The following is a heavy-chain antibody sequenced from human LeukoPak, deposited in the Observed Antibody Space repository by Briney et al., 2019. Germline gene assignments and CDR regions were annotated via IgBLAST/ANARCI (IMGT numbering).Heavy chain of an antibody. CDR1: GFTFSSYS. CDR3: ARELLGTYYYYMDV. Sequence: GGSLRLSCAASGFTFSSYSMNWVRQAPGKGLGWVSSISSSSSYIYYADSVKGRFTISRDNAKNSLYLQMNSLRAEDTAVYYCARELLGTYYYYMDVWGKGTTVTVSS. D-gene: IGHD1-26*01. J-gene: IGHJ6*03. CDR2: ISSSSSYI. V-gene: IGHV3-21*01.